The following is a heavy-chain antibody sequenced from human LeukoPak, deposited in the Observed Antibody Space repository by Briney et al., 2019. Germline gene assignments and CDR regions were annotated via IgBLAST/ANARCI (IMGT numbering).Heavy chain of an antibody. CDR1: GFTFRSYE. J-gene: IGHJ5*02. CDR3: ARDRWFDP. CDR2: ISSGGSTK. V-gene: IGHV3-48*03. Sequence: GRSLRLSCAASGFTFRSYEMNWVCQGPGKGLERVSYISSGGSTKYYADSVKGRFTISRDNAKNSLYLQMNSLRAEDTAVYYCARDRWFDPWGQGTLVTVSS.